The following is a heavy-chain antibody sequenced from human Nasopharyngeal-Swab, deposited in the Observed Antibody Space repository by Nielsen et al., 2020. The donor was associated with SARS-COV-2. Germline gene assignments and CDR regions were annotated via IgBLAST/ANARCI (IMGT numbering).Heavy chain of an antibody. D-gene: IGHD5/OR15-5a*01. CDR2: IKEDGSEK. CDR3: ARLYDDNDY. Sequence: GESLKISCAASGFIFSRYWMTWVRQAPGKGLEWVANIKEDGSEKYYVDSVEGRFTISRDNGNKSLYLQMNSLRAEDTGVYYCARLYDDNDYWGQGTLVTVSS. J-gene: IGHJ4*02. CDR1: GFIFSRYW. V-gene: IGHV3-7*01.